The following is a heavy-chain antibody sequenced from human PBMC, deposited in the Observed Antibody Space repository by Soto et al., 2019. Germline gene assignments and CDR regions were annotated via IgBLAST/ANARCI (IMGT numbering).Heavy chain of an antibody. Sequence: GGSMRLAGSASVFIVSYYYMAWVRQAPGKGLEWVSYIRSSDNTRYYAGSVKGRFTISRDNAKNSLYLQMNSLRAEDTAVYYCARGNALYDYWGQGTLVTVSS. J-gene: IGHJ4*02. V-gene: IGHV3-11*01. D-gene: IGHD2-2*01. CDR3: ARGNALYDY. CDR2: IRSSDNTR. CDR1: VFIVSYYY.